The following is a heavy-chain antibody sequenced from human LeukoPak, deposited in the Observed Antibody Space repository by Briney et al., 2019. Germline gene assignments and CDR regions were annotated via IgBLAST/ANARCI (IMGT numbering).Heavy chain of an antibody. J-gene: IGHJ3*02. CDR2: IYYSGST. CDR3: ARERDYYYDSSGYFPDDAFDI. V-gene: IGHV4-59*01. CDR1: GGSISSYY. D-gene: IGHD3-22*01. Sequence: SETLSLTCTVSGGSISSYYWSWIRQPPGKGLEWMGYIYYSGSTNYNPSLKSRVTISVDTSKNQFSLKLSSVTAADTAVYYCARERDYYYDSSGYFPDDAFDIWGQGTMVTVSS.